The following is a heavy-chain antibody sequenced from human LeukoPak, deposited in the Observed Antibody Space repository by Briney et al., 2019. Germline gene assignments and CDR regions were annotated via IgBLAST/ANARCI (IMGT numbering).Heavy chain of an antibody. D-gene: IGHD3-22*01. CDR1: GFTFSSYG. CDR2: ISGSGGST. J-gene: IGHJ6*03. CDR3: AKDGMDYYDSSGYYYMDV. Sequence: PSGSLSLSCAASGFTFSSYGMSWVRQAPGKGLEWVSAISGSGGSTYYADSVKGRFTISRDNSKNTLYLQMNSLRAEDTAVYYCAKDGMDYYDSSGYYYMDVWGKGNTVTMSS. V-gene: IGHV3-23*01.